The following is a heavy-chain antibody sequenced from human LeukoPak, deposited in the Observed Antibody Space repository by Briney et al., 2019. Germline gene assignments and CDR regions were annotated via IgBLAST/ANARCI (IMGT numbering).Heavy chain of an antibody. Sequence: PGESLKISCKGSGYSFTSYWIGWVRQMSGKGLEWMGIIYPGDSDTRYSPSFQGQVTISADKSISTAYLQWSSLKASDTAMYYCARGLHCSSTSCLSWFDPWGQGTLVTVSS. V-gene: IGHV5-51*01. CDR2: IYPGDSDT. CDR3: ARGLHCSSTSCLSWFDP. J-gene: IGHJ5*02. D-gene: IGHD2-2*01. CDR1: GYSFTSYW.